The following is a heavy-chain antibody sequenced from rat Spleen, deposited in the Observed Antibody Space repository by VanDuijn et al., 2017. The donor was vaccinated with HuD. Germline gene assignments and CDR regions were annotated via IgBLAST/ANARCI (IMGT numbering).Heavy chain of an antibody. CDR1: GFTFDDYG. D-gene: IGHD1-11*01. J-gene: IGHJ2*01. V-gene: IGHV5-36*01. CDR3: TREGYGCYRGSFDY. Sequence: EVKLVESGGGLVQPGRSLKLSCAASGFTFDDYGMAWVRQAPKNGLEWVASISWDGSSTYYPDSVKGRFTISRDNAKNAFYLQMNNLRSEDTALYYCTREGYGCYRGSFDYWGQGVMVTVSS. CDR2: ISWDGSST.